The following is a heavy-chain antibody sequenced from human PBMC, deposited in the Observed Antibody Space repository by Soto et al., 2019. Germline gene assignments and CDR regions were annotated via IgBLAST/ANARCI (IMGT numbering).Heavy chain of an antibody. CDR2: ISASSGYI. J-gene: IGHJ6*02. V-gene: IGHV3-21*01. CDR3: ARDLSETIFGVLIFYAMDV. CDR1: GFTFNTYS. D-gene: IGHD3-3*01. Sequence: GGSLRLSCAASGFTFNTYSMNWVRQAPGKGLEWVSSISASSGYIYYADSVKGRFTISRDNAWNSLYLQMNSLRAEDTAVYYCARDLSETIFGVLIFYAMDVWGQGTTVTVSS.